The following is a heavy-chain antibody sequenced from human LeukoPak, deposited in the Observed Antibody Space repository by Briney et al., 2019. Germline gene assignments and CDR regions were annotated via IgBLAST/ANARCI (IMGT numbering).Heavy chain of an antibody. CDR1: GFTFSSYP. V-gene: IGHV3-23*01. D-gene: IGHD4-23*01. J-gene: IGHJ4*02. CDR3: AKDQLPRGKADY. Sequence: GGSLRLSCAASGFTFSSYPMSWVRQAPGKGLEWVSATSGSGGSTYSADSVKGRFTISRDNSKNTLYLQMNSLRAEDTAVYYCAKDQLPRGKADYWGQGTLVSVSS. CDR2: TSGSGGST.